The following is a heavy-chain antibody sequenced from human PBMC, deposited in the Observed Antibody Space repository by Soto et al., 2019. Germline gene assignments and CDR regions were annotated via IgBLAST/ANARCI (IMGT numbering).Heavy chain of an antibody. D-gene: IGHD7-27*01. CDR1: GGTFSSYA. CDR2: IIPIFGTA. J-gene: IGHJ6*02. CDR3: ARGAPGVYYYYGMDV. V-gene: IGHV1-69*01. Sequence: QVQLVQSGAEVKKPGSSVKVSCKASGGTFSSYAISWVRQAPGQGLEWMGGIIPIFGTANYAQKFQGRVTITADEYTGRDYMELSSLRSEDTAVYYCARGAPGVYYYYGMDVWGQGTTVTVSS.